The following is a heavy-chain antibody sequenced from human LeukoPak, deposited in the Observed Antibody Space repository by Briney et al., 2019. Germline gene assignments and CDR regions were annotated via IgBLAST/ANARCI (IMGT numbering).Heavy chain of an antibody. CDR2: IKQDGSEK. CDR1: GFTFSSYW. Sequence: PGGSLRLSCAASGFTFSSYWMSWVRQAPGKGLEWVANIKQDGSEKCYVDSVKGRFTISRDNAKNSLYLQMNSLRAEDTAVYYCARDLVHDYVWGSYRPKAGCWFDPWGQGTLVTVSS. D-gene: IGHD3-16*02. J-gene: IGHJ5*02. CDR3: ARDLVHDYVWGSYRPKAGCWFDP. V-gene: IGHV3-7*01.